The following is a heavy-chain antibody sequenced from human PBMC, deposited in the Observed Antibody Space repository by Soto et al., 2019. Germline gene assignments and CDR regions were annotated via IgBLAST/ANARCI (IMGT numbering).Heavy chain of an antibody. Sequence: GGSLRLSCAASGFTFSSYSMNWVRQAPGKGLEWVSSISSSSSYIYYADSVKGRFTISRDNAKNSLYLQMNSLRAEDTAVYYCASRVGTISVPDYWGQGTLVTVSS. CDR3: ASRVGTISVPDY. CDR2: ISSSSSYI. CDR1: GFTFSSYS. D-gene: IGHD3-3*01. J-gene: IGHJ4*02. V-gene: IGHV3-21*01.